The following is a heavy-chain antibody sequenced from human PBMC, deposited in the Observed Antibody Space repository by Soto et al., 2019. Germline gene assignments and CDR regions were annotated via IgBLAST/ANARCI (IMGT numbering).Heavy chain of an antibody. CDR2: VYTSETT. CDR3: AGNIAAAGRRYYGMDV. Sequence: QVQLQESGPGLVKPSETLSLTCTVSGGSMSGYYWIWIRQAAGKGLEWIGRVYTSETTYYNPSLTSRVTMSMDTSKNQFSLNLYSLTAADTAVYYCAGNIAAAGRRYYGMDVWGQGTTVTVSS. V-gene: IGHV4-4*07. CDR1: GGSMSGYY. D-gene: IGHD6-13*01. J-gene: IGHJ6*02.